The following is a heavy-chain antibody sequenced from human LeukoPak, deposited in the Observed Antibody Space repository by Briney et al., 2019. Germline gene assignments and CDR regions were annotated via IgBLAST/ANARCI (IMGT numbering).Heavy chain of an antibody. CDR2: INHSGST. CDR1: GGSFSGYY. D-gene: IGHD3-22*01. J-gene: IGHJ4*02. CDR3: ARRNSSGGRPFDY. Sequence: SETLSLTCAVYGGSFSGYYWSWIRQPPGKGLEWIGEINHSGSTNYNPSLKSRVTISVDTSKNQFSLKLSSVTAADTAVYYCARRNSSGGRPFDYWGQGTLVTVSS. V-gene: IGHV4-34*01.